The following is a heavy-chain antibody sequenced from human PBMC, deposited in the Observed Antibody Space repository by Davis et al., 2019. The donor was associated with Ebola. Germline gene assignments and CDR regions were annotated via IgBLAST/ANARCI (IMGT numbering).Heavy chain of an antibody. CDR1: GFTFSSYW. V-gene: IGHV3-74*01. CDR3: ARGGIVVVPAAKSLSGKLYYYYGMDV. J-gene: IGHJ6*02. D-gene: IGHD2-2*01. CDR2: INSDGSRT. Sequence: HTGGSLRLSCAASGFTFSSYWMHWVRQAPGKGLVWVSRINSDGSRTIYADSVKGRFTISRDNAKNTLYLQMNSLRAEDTAVYYCARGGIVVVPAAKSLSGKLYYYYGMDVWGQGTTVTVSS.